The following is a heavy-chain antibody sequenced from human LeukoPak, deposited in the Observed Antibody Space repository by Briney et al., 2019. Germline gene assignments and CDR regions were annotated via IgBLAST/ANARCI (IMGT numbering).Heavy chain of an antibody. CDR1: GYSFTDYY. V-gene: IGHV1-2*02. J-gene: IGHJ5*02. Sequence: ASVRVSCKTSGYSFTDYYIHWVRQAPGQGLEWMGWINTKSGRTSSARKFQGRVTMTRDPSISTVYMDMAWLTSDDTAIYFCARADFIDAGPYLIGPWGQGTLVTVSS. D-gene: IGHD3-3*01. CDR3: ARADFIDAGPYLIGP. CDR2: INTKSGRT.